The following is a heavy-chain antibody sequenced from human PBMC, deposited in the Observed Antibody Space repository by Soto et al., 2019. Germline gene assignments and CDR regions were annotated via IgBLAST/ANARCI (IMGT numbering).Heavy chain of an antibody. CDR1: GGTFSNYA. D-gene: IGHD2-2*01. CDR3: ARVVILVPTASTHYYYHMDV. J-gene: IGHJ6*02. V-gene: IGHV1-69*01. CDR2: IIPIVGTG. Sequence: QVQLVHSGAEVRKPGSSVTVSCKASGGTFSNYAISWVRQAPGQGLEWMGGIIPIVGTGSYAQKFQGRVTITADEPTTTAYMELSSLRFEDTAVYYCARVVILVPTASTHYYYHMDVWCPGTTVTVSS.